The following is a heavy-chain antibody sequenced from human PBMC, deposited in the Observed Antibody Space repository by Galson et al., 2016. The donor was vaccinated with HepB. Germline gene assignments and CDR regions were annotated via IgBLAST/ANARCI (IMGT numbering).Heavy chain of an antibody. J-gene: IGHJ4*02. V-gene: IGHV4-39*01. CDR3: ASQKYFSGWNPPYYFDY. CDR1: GGSISSSSYY. Sequence: ETLSLTCTVSGGSISSSSYYWGWIRQPPGKGLEWIGSVFYTGSTYYNPSLKSRITISADTSKNQFSLKLRSVTAADTAVYYCASQKYFSGWNPPYYFDYWGQGTLVTVSS. D-gene: IGHD6-19*01. CDR2: VFYTGST.